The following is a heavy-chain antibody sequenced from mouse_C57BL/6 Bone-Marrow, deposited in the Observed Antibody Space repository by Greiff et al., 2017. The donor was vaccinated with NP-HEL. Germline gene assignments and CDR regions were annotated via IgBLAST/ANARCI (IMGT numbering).Heavy chain of an antibody. Sequence: EVKLQESGGGLVQPGESLKLSCESNEYEFPSHDMSWVRKTPEKRLELVAAINSDGGSTYYPDTMERRFIISRDNTKKTLYLQMSSLRSEDTALYYCATPGWWGDFDYWGQGTTLTVSS. V-gene: IGHV5-2*01. CDR1: EYEFPSHD. D-gene: IGHD1-1*02. J-gene: IGHJ2*01. CDR2: INSDGGST. CDR3: ATPGWWGDFDY.